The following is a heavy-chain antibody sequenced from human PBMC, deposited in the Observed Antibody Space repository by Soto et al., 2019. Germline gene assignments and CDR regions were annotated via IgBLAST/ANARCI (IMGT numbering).Heavy chain of an antibody. CDR2: TYYRSKWYN. CDR3: ARANSNYGANYYYYGMDV. D-gene: IGHD4-4*01. V-gene: IGHV6-1*01. CDR1: GDSVSSNSAA. J-gene: IGHJ6*02. Sequence: PSQTLSLTCAISGDSVSSNSAAWNWIRQSPSRGLEWLGRTYYRSKWYNDYAVSVKSRLTINPDTSKNQFSLQLNSVTPEDTAVYYCARANSNYGANYYYYGMDVWGQGTTVTVSS.